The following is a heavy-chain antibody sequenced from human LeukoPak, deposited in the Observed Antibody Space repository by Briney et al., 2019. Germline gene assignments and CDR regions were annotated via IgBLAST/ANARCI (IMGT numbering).Heavy chain of an antibody. CDR1: GYIFTSYG. J-gene: IGHJ6*03. D-gene: IGHD1-1*01. CDR2: INPSGGST. Sequence: GASVKVSCKASGYIFTSYGISWVRQAPGQGLEWMGIINPSGGSTSYAQKFQGRVTMTRDMSTSTVYMELSSLRSEDTAVYYCARDHSPTTGTTSYYYYYMDVWGKGTTVTVSS. CDR3: ARDHSPTTGTTSYYYYYMDV. V-gene: IGHV1-46*01.